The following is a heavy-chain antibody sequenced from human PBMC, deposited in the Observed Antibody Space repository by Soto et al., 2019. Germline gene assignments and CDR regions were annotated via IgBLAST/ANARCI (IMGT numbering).Heavy chain of an antibody. CDR3: AINSSRGDPHFRDDAFDI. Sequence: ASVKVSCKASGYTFTGYYMHWVRQAPGQGLEWMGWINPNSGGTNYAQKFQGWVTMTRDTSISTAYMELSRLRSDDTAVYYCAINSSRGDPHFRDDAFDIWGQGTMVTVSS. J-gene: IGHJ3*02. CDR1: GYTFTGYY. CDR2: INPNSGGT. D-gene: IGHD2-21*02. V-gene: IGHV1-2*04.